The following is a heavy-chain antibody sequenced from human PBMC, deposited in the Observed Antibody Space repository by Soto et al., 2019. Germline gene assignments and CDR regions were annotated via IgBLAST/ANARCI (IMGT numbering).Heavy chain of an antibody. V-gene: IGHV3-74*01. CDR2: IKGDGSET. Sequence: GGSLRLSCAASGFTFSSYWMHWVRQAPGKGLVWVSRIKGDGSETNYADSVKGRFTISRDNAMNTLYLQLNSLRAEDTAVYYCLRGNSGYGNFDYWGQGTRVTVSS. CDR1: GFTFSSYW. J-gene: IGHJ4*02. D-gene: IGHD5-12*01. CDR3: LRGNSGYGNFDY.